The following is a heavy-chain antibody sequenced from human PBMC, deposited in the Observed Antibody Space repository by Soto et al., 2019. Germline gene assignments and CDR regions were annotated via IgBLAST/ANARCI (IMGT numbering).Heavy chain of an antibody. D-gene: IGHD2-21*02. Sequence: QITLKESGPALVKPTQTLTLTCTISGFSLSTGGVGVGWIRQPPGKALEWLALIYLDDDKRYSPSLRSRLTITKDTSKNQVVLTMTNIDPVDTATYYCAHSRCGGDCLQSYSSHYYYGMDVWGQGTTVTVSS. CDR2: IYLDDDK. CDR1: GFSLSTGGVG. CDR3: AHSRCGGDCLQSYSSHYYYGMDV. J-gene: IGHJ6*02. V-gene: IGHV2-5*02.